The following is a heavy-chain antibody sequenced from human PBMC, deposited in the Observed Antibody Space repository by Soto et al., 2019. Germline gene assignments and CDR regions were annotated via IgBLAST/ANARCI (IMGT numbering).Heavy chain of an antibody. V-gene: IGHV3-23*01. J-gene: IGHJ3*02. CDR1: GFSFSTHA. Sequence: EVQLLESGGGLVQPGGSLRLSCAASGFSFSTHAMNWVRQAPGKGLEWVSIVNDVADTTYYAESVKGRFTISRDNSKKILYLQMDSVRGGDTAVYYCARDLRGGGGAYDIWGQGTAVTVSS. D-gene: IGHD3-10*01. CDR2: VNDVADTT. CDR3: ARDLRGGGGAYDI.